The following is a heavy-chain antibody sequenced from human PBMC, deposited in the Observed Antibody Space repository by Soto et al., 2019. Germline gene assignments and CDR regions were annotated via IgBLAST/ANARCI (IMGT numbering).Heavy chain of an antibody. J-gene: IGHJ4*02. D-gene: IGHD3-10*01. V-gene: IGHV3-33*01. CDR2: LWTDGGTK. Sequence: QVQLVESGGGVVQPGTSLRLSCIASGFPFSLFGFHWVRQAPGKGLQWVAFLWTDGGTKYYADSVEGRFTISRDNSKSQLYLHMNSLADEDTAVYYCARDLSGDAYIQHFDYWGQGTLVTVSS. CDR3: ARDLSGDAYIQHFDY. CDR1: GFPFSLFG.